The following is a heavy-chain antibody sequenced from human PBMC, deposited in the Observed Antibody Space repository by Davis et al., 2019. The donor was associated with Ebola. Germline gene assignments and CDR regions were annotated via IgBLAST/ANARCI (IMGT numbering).Heavy chain of an antibody. V-gene: IGHV6-1*01. D-gene: IGHD5-12*01. CDR3: ARGWLRSGLDV. CDR1: GDTVFGKSGA. J-gene: IGHJ6*04. CDR2: TYYNSQWYN. Sequence: HSQTLSLTCAISGDTVFGKSGAWNWIRQSPSRGLEWLGRTYYNSQWYNDYAASVKSRITINPDTSKNQFSLHLNSVTPEDTAVYYCARGWLRSGLDVWGKGAAVTVSS.